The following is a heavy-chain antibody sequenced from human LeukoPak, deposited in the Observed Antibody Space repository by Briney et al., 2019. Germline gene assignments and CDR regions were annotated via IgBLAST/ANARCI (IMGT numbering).Heavy chain of an antibody. CDR1: GFTFSTYA. CDR3: ARRGTGHGMDV. J-gene: IGHJ6*02. V-gene: IGHV3-23*01. D-gene: IGHD1-1*01. Sequence: GGSLRLSCAASGFTFSTYAMSWVRQAPGKGLEWVSAISGSGGTTYYADSVKGRFTISRDNAKNTLFLQMNSLRAEDTAVYYCARRGTGHGMDVWGQGTTVIVSS. CDR2: ISGSGGTT.